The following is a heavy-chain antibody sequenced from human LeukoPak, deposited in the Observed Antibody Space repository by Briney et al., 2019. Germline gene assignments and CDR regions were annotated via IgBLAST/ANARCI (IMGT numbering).Heavy chain of an antibody. CDR1: GGTFSSSA. Sequence: ASVKVSCKTSGGTFSSSAITWVRQAPGQGLEWMGWISAYNGNTNYAQKLQGRVTMTTDTSTSTAYMELRSLRSDDTAVYYCASLIMVRGVIITHGAFDIWGQGTMVTVSS. V-gene: IGHV1-18*01. CDR3: ASLIMVRGVIITHGAFDI. CDR2: ISAYNGNT. D-gene: IGHD3-10*01. J-gene: IGHJ3*02.